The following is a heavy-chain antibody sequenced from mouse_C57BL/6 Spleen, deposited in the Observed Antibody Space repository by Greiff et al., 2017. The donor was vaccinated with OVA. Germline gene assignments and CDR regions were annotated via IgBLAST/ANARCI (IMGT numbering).Heavy chain of an antibody. D-gene: IGHD2-4*01. CDR1: GYTFTDYY. V-gene: IGHV1-26*01. CDR3: ARFLYDYDVAY. J-gene: IGHJ3*01. CDR2: INPNNGGT. Sequence: EVQLQQSGPELVKPGASVKISCKASGYTFTDYYMNWVKQSHGKSLEWIGDINPNNGGTSYNQKFKGKATLTVDKSSSTAYMELRSLTSEDSAVYYCARFLYDYDVAYWGQGTLVTVSA.